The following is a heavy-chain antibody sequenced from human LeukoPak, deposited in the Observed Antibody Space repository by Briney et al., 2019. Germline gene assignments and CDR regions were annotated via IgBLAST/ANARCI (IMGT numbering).Heavy chain of an antibody. CDR1: GFTFSSYA. D-gene: IGHD6-13*01. Sequence: PGGSRRLSCTASGFTFSSYAMSSVRQAPGKGLEWVSTIGGSGGSTYYADSVKGRFTISRDNSKNTLYLQMNSLRAEDTAVYYCAKVETAAAATLRGFDYWGQGTLVTVSS. CDR2: IGGSGGST. J-gene: IGHJ4*02. CDR3: AKVETAAAATLRGFDY. V-gene: IGHV3-23*01.